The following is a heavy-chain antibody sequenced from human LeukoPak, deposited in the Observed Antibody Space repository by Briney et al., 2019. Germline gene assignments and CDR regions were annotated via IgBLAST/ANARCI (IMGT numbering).Heavy chain of an antibody. CDR1: DYIFTNYG. V-gene: IGHV1-18*01. J-gene: IGHJ4*02. Sequence: GASVKVSCKTSDYIFTNYGTSWVRQAPGQGLEWMGWISAYNGNTNHAQKLQGRVTMTTDTSTSTAYMELRSLRSDDTAVYYCARDYCSSTSCLFDYWGQGTLVTVSS. D-gene: IGHD2-2*01. CDR3: ARDYCSSTSCLFDY. CDR2: ISAYNGNT.